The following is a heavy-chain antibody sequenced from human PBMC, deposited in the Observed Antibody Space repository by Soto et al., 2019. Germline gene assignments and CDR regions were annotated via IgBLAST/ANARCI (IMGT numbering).Heavy chain of an antibody. CDR3: TTDSYFTLKLVRFDF. D-gene: IGHD3-22*01. CDR2: ISGSGGST. J-gene: IGHJ4*01. V-gene: IGHV3-23*01. Sequence: GGSLRLSCAASGFTFSSYAMSWVRQAPGKGLEWVSAISGSGGSTYYADSVKGRFTISRDNSKNTLYLQMNSLRAEETAVYYCTTDSYFTLKLVRFDFWGLGTLVTVSS. CDR1: GFTFSSYA.